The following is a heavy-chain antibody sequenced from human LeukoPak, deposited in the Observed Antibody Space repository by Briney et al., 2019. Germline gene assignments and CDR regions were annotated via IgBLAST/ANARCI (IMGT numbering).Heavy chain of an antibody. CDR1: GYTFTSYD. J-gene: IGHJ5*02. V-gene: IGHV1-8*03. CDR2: MNPNSGNT. CDR3: ARGYCSSTSCPSVGFDP. Sequence: ASVKVSCKASGYTFTSYDINWVRQATGQGFEWMGWMNPNSGNTGYAQKFQGRVTITRNTSISTAYMELSSLRSEDTAVYYCARGYCSSTSCPSVGFDPWGQGTLVTVSS. D-gene: IGHD2-2*01.